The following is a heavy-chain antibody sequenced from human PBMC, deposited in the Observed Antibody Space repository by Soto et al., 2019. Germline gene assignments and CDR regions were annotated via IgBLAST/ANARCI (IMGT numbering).Heavy chain of an antibody. Sequence: SETLSLTCAVYGGSFSGYYWSWIRQPPGKGLEWIGEINHSGSTNYNPSLKSRVTISVDTSKNQFSLKLRSVTTADTAVYYCASYYGSGSYYNWFDPWGQGTLVTVS. CDR1: GGSFSGYY. V-gene: IGHV4-34*01. CDR2: INHSGST. J-gene: IGHJ5*02. D-gene: IGHD3-10*01. CDR3: ASYYGSGSYYNWFDP.